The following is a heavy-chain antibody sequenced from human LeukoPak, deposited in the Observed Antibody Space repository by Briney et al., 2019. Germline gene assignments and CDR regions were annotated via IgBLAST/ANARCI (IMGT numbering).Heavy chain of an antibody. J-gene: IGHJ4*02. V-gene: IGHV2-5*01. CDR1: GFSLSTSGVG. D-gene: IGHD2-15*01. CDR3: AHSPYCSGGSCYSDY. Sequence: SGPTLVKPTQTLTLTCTFSGFSLSTSGVGVGWIRQPPGKALEWLALIYWNDDKRYSPSLQSRLTITKDTSENQVVLTMTNMDPVDTATYYCAHSPYCSGGSCYSDYWGQGTLVTVSS. CDR2: IYWNDDK.